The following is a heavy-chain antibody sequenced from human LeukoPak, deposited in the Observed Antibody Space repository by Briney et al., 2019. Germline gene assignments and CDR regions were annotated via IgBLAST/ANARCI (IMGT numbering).Heavy chain of an antibody. D-gene: IGHD3-10*01. Sequence: ASVKVSCKASGYTFTGYYMYWVRQAPGQGLEWMGWINPNSGGTNYAQKFQGRVTMTRDTSISTAYMELSRLRSDDTAVYYCARQVRWFGELLFEYWGQGTLVTVSS. V-gene: IGHV1-2*02. CDR1: GYTFTGYY. CDR3: ARQVRWFGELLFEY. J-gene: IGHJ4*02. CDR2: INPNSGGT.